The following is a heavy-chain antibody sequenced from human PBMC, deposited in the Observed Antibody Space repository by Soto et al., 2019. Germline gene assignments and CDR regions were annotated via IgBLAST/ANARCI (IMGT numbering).Heavy chain of an antibody. CDR2: ISNNGYDT. V-gene: IGHV3-23*01. Sequence: GGSLRLSCAASGFFFSTYAMNWVRQAPGKGLEWVSAISNNGYDTYYAESVRGRFTISRDNSINTLYLQMSRLRTEDTAVYYCATVFEYWGQGTLVTVSS. J-gene: IGHJ4*02. D-gene: IGHD4-17*01. CDR3: ATVFEY. CDR1: GFFFSTYA.